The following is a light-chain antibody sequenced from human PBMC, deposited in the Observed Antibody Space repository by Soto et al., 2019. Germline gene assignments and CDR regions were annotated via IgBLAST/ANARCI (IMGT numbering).Light chain of an antibody. Sequence: QAVVTQEPSVTVSPGGAVTLTCGSNTGAVTTSNYPNWIQQKPGQPPRTLTYSTSNTLPWTPARFSGSVVGGKAVLRVSAVRPEDEADYYCCSYAGSSTVVFGGGTKLTVL. CDR2: STS. CDR3: CSYAGSSTVV. J-gene: IGLJ2*01. V-gene: IGLV7-43*01. CDR1: TGAVTTSNY.